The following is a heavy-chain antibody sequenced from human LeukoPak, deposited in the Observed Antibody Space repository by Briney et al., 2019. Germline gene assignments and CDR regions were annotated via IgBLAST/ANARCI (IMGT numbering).Heavy chain of an antibody. CDR3: ARAGYSSGWYYFDY. CDR2: RKNDGRST. Sequence: GGSLRLSCAASGFIFSTYGMHWVRQAPGKGLVWVSRRKNDGRSTSYADSVKGRFTISRDSAKNTLFLQMDSLRAEDTAVYYCARAGYSSGWYYFDYWGQGTLVTVSS. CDR1: GFIFSTYG. V-gene: IGHV3-74*01. D-gene: IGHD6-19*01. J-gene: IGHJ4*02.